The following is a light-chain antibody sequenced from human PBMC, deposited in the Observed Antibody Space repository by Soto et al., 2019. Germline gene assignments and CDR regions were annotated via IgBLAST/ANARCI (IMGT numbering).Light chain of an antibody. Sequence: NFMLTQPNSVSESPGKTVTISCTRSSGSIASNYVQWYQQRPGSAPTTVIYEDNQRPSGVPDRFSGSIDSSSNSASLTISGLKTEDEADYYCQSYDSGVVFGGGTKVTVL. CDR2: EDN. CDR3: QSYDSGVV. J-gene: IGLJ2*01. CDR1: SGSIASNY. V-gene: IGLV6-57*04.